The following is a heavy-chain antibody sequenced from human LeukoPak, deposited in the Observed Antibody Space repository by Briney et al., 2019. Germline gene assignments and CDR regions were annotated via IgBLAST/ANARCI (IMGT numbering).Heavy chain of an antibody. CDR1: GGTFSSYA. V-gene: IGHV1-69*01. J-gene: IGHJ6*03. CDR3: ARSAAAIRPYYYYYMDV. Sequence: ASVKVSCKASGGTFSSYAISWVRQAPGQGLEWMGGIIPIFGTANYAQKFQGRVTITADESTSTAYMELSSLRSEDTAVYYCARSAAAIRPYYYYYMDVWGKGTTVTISS. D-gene: IGHD6-13*01. CDR2: IIPIFGTA.